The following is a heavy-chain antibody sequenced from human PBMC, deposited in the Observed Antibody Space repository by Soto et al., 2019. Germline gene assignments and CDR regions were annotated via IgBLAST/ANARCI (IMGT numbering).Heavy chain of an antibody. CDR3: ARPAYYYYGMDV. Sequence: EASVKVSCKASGYTFTGYYMHWVRQAPGQGLEWMGWINPNSGGTNYAQKFQGWVTMTRDTSISTAYMELSRLRSDDTAVYYCARPAYYYYGMDVWGQGTTVTVSS. CDR1: GYTFTGYY. V-gene: IGHV1-2*04. J-gene: IGHJ6*02. CDR2: INPNSGGT.